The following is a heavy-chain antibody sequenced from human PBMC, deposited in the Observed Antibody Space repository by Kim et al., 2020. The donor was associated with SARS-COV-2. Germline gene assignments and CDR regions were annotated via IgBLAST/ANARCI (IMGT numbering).Heavy chain of an antibody. CDR1: GFTFSSYA. V-gene: IGHV3-30-3*01. CDR2: ISYDGSNK. CDR3: ARDVVSGGMDV. J-gene: IGHJ6*02. Sequence: GGSLRLSCAASGFTFSSYAMHWVRQAPGKGLEWVAVISYDGSNKYYADSVKGRFTISRDNSKNTLYLQMNSLRAEDTAVYYCARDVVSGGMDVWGQGTTVTVSS. D-gene: IGHD2-21*01.